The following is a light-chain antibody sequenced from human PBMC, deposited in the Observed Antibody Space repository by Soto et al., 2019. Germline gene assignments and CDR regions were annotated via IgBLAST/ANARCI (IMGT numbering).Light chain of an antibody. CDR1: QSVSNN. CDR2: GAS. Sequence: IVLTQSTAPLSVSPGETTTLSCRSSQSVSNNVAWYQQKPGQAPRLLILGASTRATGIPARFSGSGSGTEFTLSISSLQSEDFAVYYCKQYKEWPPFTFGQGTRLEI. V-gene: IGKV3-15*01. J-gene: IGKJ5*01. CDR3: KQYKEWPPFT.